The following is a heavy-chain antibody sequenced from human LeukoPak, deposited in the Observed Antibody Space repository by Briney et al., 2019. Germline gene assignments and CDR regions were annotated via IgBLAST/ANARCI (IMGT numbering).Heavy chain of an antibody. V-gene: IGHV3-30-3*01. CDR1: GFTFSSYA. CDR2: ISYDGSNK. Sequence: GGSLRLSCAASGFTFSSYAMHWVRQAPGKGLEWVAVISYDGSNKYYADSVKGRFTISRDNSKNTLYLQMNSLRAEDTAVYYCARVPSRITIFGVAPDYYYYYMDVWGKGTTVTVSS. D-gene: IGHD3-3*01. J-gene: IGHJ6*03. CDR3: ARVPSRITIFGVAPDYYYYYMDV.